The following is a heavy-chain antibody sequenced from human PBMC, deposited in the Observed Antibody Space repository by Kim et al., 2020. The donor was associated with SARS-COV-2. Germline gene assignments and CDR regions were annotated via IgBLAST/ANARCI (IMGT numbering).Heavy chain of an antibody. Sequence: GGSLRLSCATSGFTFSAYAMNWVRQAPGKGLEWVSDIRGSGGSTDYADSVKGRFTISRDNSKNTLYLQMNSLRAADTAVYYCAKTTSGWHPDAFDIWGQGTIVTVSS. CDR1: GFTFSAYA. J-gene: IGHJ3*02. D-gene: IGHD6-19*01. CDR2: IRGSGGST. V-gene: IGHV3-23*01. CDR3: AKTTSGWHPDAFDI.